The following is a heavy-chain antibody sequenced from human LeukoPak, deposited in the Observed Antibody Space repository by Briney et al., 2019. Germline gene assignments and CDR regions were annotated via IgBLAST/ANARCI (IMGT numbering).Heavy chain of an antibody. J-gene: IGHJ4*02. CDR3: ARRDTYGYGY. V-gene: IGHV4-34*01. D-gene: IGHD5-18*01. CDR1: GGSFSGYY. Sequence: SETLSLTCAVYGGSFSGYYWSWIRQPPRKGLEWIGEINHRGSTSHSPSLKSRVTISVDTSKNQFSLKLTSVTAADTAVYYCARRDTYGYGYWAQGTLVTVSS. CDR2: INHRGST.